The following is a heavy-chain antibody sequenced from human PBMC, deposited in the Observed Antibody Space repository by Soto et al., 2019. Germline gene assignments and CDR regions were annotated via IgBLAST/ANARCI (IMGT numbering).Heavy chain of an antibody. CDR3: ARHGSXXXXXXFDP. Sequence: SETLSLTCSLSGGAIGGYYGSWIRQPPGKALEWIGYVSYSGSTDXXPSLKSRVSISIDTSKNQFSLKMISVTAADTXVXXXARHGSXXXXXXFDPWGQGALVXXSX. V-gene: IGHV4-59*08. J-gene: IGHJ5*02. CDR2: VSYSGST. CDR1: GGAIGGYY.